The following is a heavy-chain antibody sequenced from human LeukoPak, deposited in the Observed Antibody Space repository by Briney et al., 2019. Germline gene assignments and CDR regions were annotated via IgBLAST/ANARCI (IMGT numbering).Heavy chain of an antibody. Sequence: ASVKVSCKASGYTFTSYGISWVRQAPGQGLEWMGWISAYNGNTNYAQKLQGRVTMTTDTSTSTAYMELRSLRSDDTAVYYCAXXVAXAGDKVPYYYYYGMDVWGQGTTVTVSS. D-gene: IGHD6-19*01. V-gene: IGHV1-18*01. J-gene: IGHJ6*02. CDR1: GYTFTSYG. CDR3: AXXVAXAGDKVPYYYYYGMDV. CDR2: ISAYNGNT.